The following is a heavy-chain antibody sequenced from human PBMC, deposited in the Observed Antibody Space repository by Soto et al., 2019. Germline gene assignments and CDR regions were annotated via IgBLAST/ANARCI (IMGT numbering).Heavy chain of an antibody. CDR3: AKDGFRGVIITAYYYGMDV. CDR1: GFTFSSYG. J-gene: IGHJ6*02. V-gene: IGHV3-30*18. CDR2: ISYDGSNK. D-gene: IGHD3-10*01. Sequence: GGSLRLSCAAFGFTFSSYGMHWVRQAPGKGLEWVAVISYDGSNKYYADSVKGRFTISRDNSKNTLYLQMNSLRAEDTAVYYCAKDGFRGVIITAYYYGMDVWGQGTTVTVSS.